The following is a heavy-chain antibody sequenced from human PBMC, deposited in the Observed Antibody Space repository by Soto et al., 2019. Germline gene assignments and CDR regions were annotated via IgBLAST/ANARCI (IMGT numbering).Heavy chain of an antibody. D-gene: IGHD3-22*01. J-gene: IGHJ4*02. V-gene: IGHV6-1*01. Sequence: SQTLSLTCAISGDSVSTNYATWDWIRQSPSRGLEWLGRTYYRSKWYNDYALSVKGRITINPATSTNTVFLELRSLKSDDTAIYYCARDRLRGYDSSGFYSWGQGTMVTVSS. CDR1: GDSVSTNYAT. CDR2: TYYRSKWYN. CDR3: ARDRLRGYDSSGFYS.